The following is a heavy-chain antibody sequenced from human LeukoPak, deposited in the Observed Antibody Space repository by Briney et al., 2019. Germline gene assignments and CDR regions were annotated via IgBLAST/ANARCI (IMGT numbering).Heavy chain of an antibody. CDR1: GFTFSSYA. CDR3: ANSLAAYYYDSSGYVFDY. D-gene: IGHD3-22*01. Sequence: GSLRLSCAASGFTFSSYAMSWVRQAPGKGLEWVSAISGSGGSTYYADSVKGRFTISRDNSKNTLYLQMNSLRAEDTAVYYCANSLAAYYYDSSGYVFDYWGQGTLVTVSS. J-gene: IGHJ4*02. CDR2: ISGSGGST. V-gene: IGHV3-23*01.